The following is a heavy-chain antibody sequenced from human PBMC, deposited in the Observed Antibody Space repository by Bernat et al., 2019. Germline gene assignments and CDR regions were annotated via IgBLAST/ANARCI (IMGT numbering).Heavy chain of an antibody. Sequence: EVQLVESGGGLVQPGGSLRLSCAASGFTFSSYWMSWVRQAPGKGLEWVANIKQDGSEKYYVDSVKGRFTISRDNAKNSLYLQMNSLRAEDTAVYYCARDSSGYYQRTYAFDIWGQGTMVTVSS. CDR3: ARDSSGYYQRTYAFDI. D-gene: IGHD3-22*01. V-gene: IGHV3-7*03. CDR2: IKQDGSEK. CDR1: GFTFSSYW. J-gene: IGHJ3*02.